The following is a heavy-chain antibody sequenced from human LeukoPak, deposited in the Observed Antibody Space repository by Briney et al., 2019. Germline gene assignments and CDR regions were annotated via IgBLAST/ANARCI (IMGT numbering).Heavy chain of an antibody. J-gene: IGHJ6*03. CDR1: GGSISSYY. CDR2: IYYSGST. Sequence: SETLSLTCTVSGGSISSYYWSWIRQPPGKGLEWIGYIYYSGSTNYNPSLKSRVTISVDTSKNQFSLQLNSVTPEDTAVYYCARGTGYQTGRRYYYYMDVWGKGTTVTVSS. CDR3: ARGTGYQTGRRYYYYMDV. D-gene: IGHD1-1*01. V-gene: IGHV4-59*12.